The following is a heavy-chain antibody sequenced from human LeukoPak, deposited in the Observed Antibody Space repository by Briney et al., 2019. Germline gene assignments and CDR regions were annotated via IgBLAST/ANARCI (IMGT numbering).Heavy chain of an antibody. Sequence: SEPLSLTCTVSGRPISSYYWNWLRQPPGRGREWIGYIYYSGSTNYNPSLKSRVTISVDTSKNQFSLKLSSVPAADTAVYYCASFYDFWSGYLNWGQGTLVSVSS. J-gene: IGHJ4*02. D-gene: IGHD3-3*01. CDR2: IYYSGST. CDR1: GRPISSYY. CDR3: ASFYDFWSGYLN. V-gene: IGHV4-59*08.